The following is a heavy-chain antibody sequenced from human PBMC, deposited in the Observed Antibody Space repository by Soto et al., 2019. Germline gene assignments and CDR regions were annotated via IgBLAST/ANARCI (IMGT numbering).Heavy chain of an antibody. Sequence: GGSLRLSCAASGFTFSNYAMSWVRQAPGKGLEWVSAISGSGGSTYYADSVKGRITISRDNSKNTLYIQMNSLRVDDTAAYYCARMAMLITTYSYHFDYCGQGTLVTVSS. D-gene: IGHD2-2*01. CDR3: ARMAMLITTYSYHFDY. CDR1: GFTFSNYA. J-gene: IGHJ4*02. CDR2: ISGSGGST. V-gene: IGHV3-23*01.